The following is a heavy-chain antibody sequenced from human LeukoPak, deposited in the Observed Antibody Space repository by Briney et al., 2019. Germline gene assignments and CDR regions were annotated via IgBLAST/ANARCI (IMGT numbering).Heavy chain of an antibody. J-gene: IGHJ4*02. D-gene: IGHD5-24*01. CDR2: ISNTGGST. Sequence: GGSLRLSCAASGLTFCNYAMSWVRQAPGKGLEWVSTISNTGGSTYYGDSVKGRFTISRDNSKNTLYLQMNSLRAEDTAVYYCAREVGYNSHYFDYWGQGTLVPVSS. CDR3: AREVGYNSHYFDY. CDR1: GLTFCNYA. V-gene: IGHV3-23*01.